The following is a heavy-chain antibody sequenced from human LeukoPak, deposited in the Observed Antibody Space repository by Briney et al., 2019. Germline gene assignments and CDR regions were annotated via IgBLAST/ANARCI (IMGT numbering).Heavy chain of an antibody. CDR2: ISGSGGST. CDR3: AKEGNYYGSGIYDY. V-gene: IGHV3-23*01. J-gene: IGHJ4*02. D-gene: IGHD3-10*01. Sequence: PGGALRLSCAASGFTFSSYAMSWVRQAPGKGLEWVSAISGSGGSTYYADSVKGRFTISRDNSKNTLYLQMNSLRAEDTAVYYCAKEGNYYGSGIYDYWGQGTLVTVSS. CDR1: GFTFSSYA.